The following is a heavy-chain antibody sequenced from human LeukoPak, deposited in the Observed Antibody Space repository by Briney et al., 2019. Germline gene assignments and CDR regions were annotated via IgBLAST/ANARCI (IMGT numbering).Heavy chain of an antibody. J-gene: IGHJ2*01. CDR2: ISYDGSNK. Sequence: QAGGSLRLSCEASGFTFSSYAMHWVRQAPGKGLEWVAIISYDGSNKYYADSVKGRFTISRDNSKNTLYLQMNSLRPEDTAVYYCARDRGGYYEIRYFDLWGRGTLVTVSS. V-gene: IGHV3-30-3*01. CDR1: GFTFSSYA. CDR3: ARDRGGYYEIRYFDL. D-gene: IGHD3-22*01.